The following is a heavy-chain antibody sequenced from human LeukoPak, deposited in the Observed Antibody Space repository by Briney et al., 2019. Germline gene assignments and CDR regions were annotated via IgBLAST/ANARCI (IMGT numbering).Heavy chain of an antibody. CDR1: GFTVSNNY. D-gene: IGHD6-13*01. Sequence: PGGSLRLSCAASGFTVSNNYMSWVRRAPGKGLEWVSVIYVGGNTYYADSVKDRFTISRDNSKNTLYLQMNSLRAEDTAVYYCAREKGSSWHDAFDIWGQGTMVTVSS. CDR3: AREKGSSWHDAFDI. J-gene: IGHJ3*02. CDR2: IYVGGNT. V-gene: IGHV3-66*01.